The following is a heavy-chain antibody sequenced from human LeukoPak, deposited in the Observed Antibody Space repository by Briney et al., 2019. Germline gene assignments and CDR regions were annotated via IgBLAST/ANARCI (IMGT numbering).Heavy chain of an antibody. J-gene: IGHJ4*02. Sequence: ASVKVSCKASGYTFTSYYMHWVRQAPGQGLEWMGIINPSGGSTSYAQKFQGKVTMTRDTSTSTVYMELSSLRSEDTAVYYCARDGRLDCSSTSCYDLDYWGQGTLVTVSS. CDR3: ARDGRLDCSSTSCYDLDY. V-gene: IGHV1-46*01. CDR2: INPSGGST. CDR1: GYTFTSYY. D-gene: IGHD2-2*01.